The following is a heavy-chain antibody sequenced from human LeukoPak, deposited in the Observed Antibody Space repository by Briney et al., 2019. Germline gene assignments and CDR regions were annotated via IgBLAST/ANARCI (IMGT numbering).Heavy chain of an antibody. V-gene: IGHV4-39*01. D-gene: IGHD6-13*01. CDR1: GGSISSSSYY. CDR3: ARRGIAARLYWYFDL. Sequence: PSETLSLTCTVSGGSISSSSYYWGWIRQPPGKGLEWIGSIYYSGSTYYNPSLKSRVTISVDTSKNQFSLKLSSETAPDTAVYYCARRGIAARLYWYFDLWGRGTLVTVSS. CDR2: IYYSGST. J-gene: IGHJ2*01.